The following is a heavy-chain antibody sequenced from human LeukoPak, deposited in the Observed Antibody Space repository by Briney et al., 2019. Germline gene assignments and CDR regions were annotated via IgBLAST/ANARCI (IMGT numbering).Heavy chain of an antibody. V-gene: IGHV3-53*01. J-gene: IGHJ3*02. CDR3: AREVEGAFGI. Sequence: PGGSLRLSCAASGFTVSSNYMSWVRQAPGKGLEWVSIIYSGGSTFYADSVKGRFTISRDNSKNTLYLQMNSLRAEGTAVYYCAREVEGAFGIWGQGTMVTVSS. CDR1: GFTVSSNY. CDR2: IYSGGST. D-gene: IGHD2-15*01.